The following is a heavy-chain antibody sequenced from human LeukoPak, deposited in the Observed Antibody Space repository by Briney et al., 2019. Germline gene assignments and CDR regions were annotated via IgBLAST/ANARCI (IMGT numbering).Heavy chain of an antibody. J-gene: IGHJ4*02. CDR1: GGSISSYY. CDR3: ARRSYDILTGYSQFDY. Sequence: PSETLSLTCTVSGGSISSYYWSWIRQPPGKGLEWIGYIYYSGSTNYNPSLKSRVTISVDTSKNQFSLKLSSVTAADTAVYYCARRSYDILTGYSQFDYWGQGTLVTVSS. D-gene: IGHD3-9*01. CDR2: IYYSGST. V-gene: IGHV4-59*08.